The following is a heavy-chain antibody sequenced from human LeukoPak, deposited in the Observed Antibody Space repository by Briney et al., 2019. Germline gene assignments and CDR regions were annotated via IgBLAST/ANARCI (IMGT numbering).Heavy chain of an antibody. CDR3: ARDLRGYDY. CDR1: GFTVNSNY. D-gene: IGHD5-12*01. V-gene: IGHV3-66*01. J-gene: IGHJ4*02. CDR2: IYSGGST. Sequence: GGSLRLSCAASGFTVNSNYMSWVRQAPGKGLEWFSIIYSGGSTYYADSVKGRFTVSRDNSKNTLYLQMNTLRAEDTAVYYCARDLRGYDYWGQGTLVTVSS.